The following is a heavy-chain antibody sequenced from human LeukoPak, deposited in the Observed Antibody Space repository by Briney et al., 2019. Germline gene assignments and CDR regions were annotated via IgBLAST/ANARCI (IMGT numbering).Heavy chain of an antibody. J-gene: IGHJ5*02. Sequence: GGSLRLSCAASGFTFSSYAMSWVRQAPGKGLEWVSAISGSGGSTYYADSVKGRFTISRDNSKNTLYLQMNSLRAENTAVYYCAKVSAGSGSYLFDPWGQGTLVTVAS. CDR2: ISGSGGST. CDR1: GFTFSSYA. V-gene: IGHV3-23*01. CDR3: AKVSAGSGSYLFDP. D-gene: IGHD3-10*01.